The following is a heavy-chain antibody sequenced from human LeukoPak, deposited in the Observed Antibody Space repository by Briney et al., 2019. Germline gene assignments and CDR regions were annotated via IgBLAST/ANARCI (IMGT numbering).Heavy chain of an antibody. J-gene: IGHJ6*02. Sequence: GGSLRLSCAVSGITLSNYGMSWVRQAPGKGLEWVAGISDSGGRTNYADSVKGRFTISRDNPKNTLYLQMNSLRAEDTAVYYCAKDIVVVPAAMDYYYYYGMDVWGQGTTVTVSS. CDR2: ISDSGGRT. CDR3: AKDIVVVPAAMDYYYYYGMDV. V-gene: IGHV3-23*01. CDR1: GITLSNYG. D-gene: IGHD2-2*01.